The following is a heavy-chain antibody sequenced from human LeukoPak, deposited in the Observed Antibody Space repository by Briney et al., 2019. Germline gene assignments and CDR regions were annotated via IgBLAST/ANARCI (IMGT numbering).Heavy chain of an antibody. J-gene: IGHJ4*02. V-gene: IGHV3-53*01. CDR2: LYSDGNT. Sequence: GGSLRLSCALSGFTVITNDMTWVPRARGKALEWVSVLYSDGNTKYADSVQGRFTISRDNSKNTLYLEMNSLSPDDTAVYYCARGVEPLAANTLAYWGQGTLVTVSS. D-gene: IGHD1-14*01. CDR1: GFTVITND. CDR3: ARGVEPLAANTLAY.